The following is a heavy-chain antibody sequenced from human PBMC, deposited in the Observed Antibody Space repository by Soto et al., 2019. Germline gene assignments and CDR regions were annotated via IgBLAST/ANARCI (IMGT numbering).Heavy chain of an antibody. J-gene: IGHJ4*02. D-gene: IGHD2-15*01. Sequence: QVQLRESGPGLVKPSQTLSLTCTVSGGSIINGDTYLNWIRQHPEKGLEWMGYINYRGTTNYNPALKSRILISIDTSKNQFSLRLTSVTAADTAVYYCARDAPGVAPYWGQGTLVTVSS. CDR3: ARDAPGVAPY. CDR2: INYRGTT. CDR1: GGSIINGDTY. V-gene: IGHV4-31*03.